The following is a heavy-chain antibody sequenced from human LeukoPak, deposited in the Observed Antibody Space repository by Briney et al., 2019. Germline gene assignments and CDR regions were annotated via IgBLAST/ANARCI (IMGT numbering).Heavy chain of an antibody. V-gene: IGHV1-8*01. J-gene: IGHJ5*02. CDR1: GYTFINYD. CDR2: MNPNSGNT. Sequence: ASVKVSCKASGYTFINYDINWVRQATEQGLEWMGWMNPNSGNTGYAQKFQGRVTMTRNTSISTAYMELSSLKSEDTAVYYCARDYSSRWSVWFDPWGQGTLVTVSS. D-gene: IGHD6-13*01. CDR3: ARDYSSRWSVWFDP.